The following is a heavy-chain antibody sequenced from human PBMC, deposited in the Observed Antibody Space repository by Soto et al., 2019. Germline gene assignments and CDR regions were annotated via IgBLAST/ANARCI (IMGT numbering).Heavy chain of an antibody. V-gene: IGHV1-18*01. CDR1: GYTFTSYG. CDR3: ASVWGHDGRGNPDY. D-gene: IGHD2-8*01. Sequence: QVQLVQSGAEVKKPGASVKVSCKASGYTFTSYGISWVRQAPGQGHAWMGWINAYNGNTNYAQKLQGRVTTTPDTSTSTTYMEPRSLRSDNTAVYYCASVWGHDGRGNPDYWGQGTLVTVSS. J-gene: IGHJ4*02. CDR2: INAYNGNT.